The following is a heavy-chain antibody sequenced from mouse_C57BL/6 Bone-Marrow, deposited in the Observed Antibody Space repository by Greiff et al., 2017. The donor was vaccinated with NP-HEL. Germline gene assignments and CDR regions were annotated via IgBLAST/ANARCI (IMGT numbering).Heavy chain of an antibody. CDR2: ISGGGGNT. V-gene: IGHV5-9*01. CDR1: GFTFSSYT. Sequence: EVKLMESGGGLVKPGGSLKLSCAASGFTFSSYTMSWVRQTPEKRLEWVATISGGGGNTYYHDSVKGRSTITTDKANNTLSMQLSSLRSEDTALYYCSRHPRGTWFAYWGQGTLVTVSA. D-gene: IGHD4-1*01. CDR3: SRHPRGTWFAY. J-gene: IGHJ3*01.